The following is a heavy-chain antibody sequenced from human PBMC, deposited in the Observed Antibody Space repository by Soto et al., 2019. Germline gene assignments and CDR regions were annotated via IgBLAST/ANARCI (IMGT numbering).Heavy chain of an antibody. D-gene: IGHD3-10*01. CDR1: GFTFSSYA. CDR2: ISGSGGST. V-gene: IGHV3-23*01. CDR3: AKTGSGSYYFDY. J-gene: IGHJ4*02. Sequence: EVQLLESGGGLVQPGGSLRLSCAASGFTFSSYAMSWVRQAPGKGLEWVSAISGSGGSTYYADSVKGRFTISRDNSKNTLYLQMNSLRAEGTAVYYCAKTGSGSYYFDYWGQGTLVTVSS.